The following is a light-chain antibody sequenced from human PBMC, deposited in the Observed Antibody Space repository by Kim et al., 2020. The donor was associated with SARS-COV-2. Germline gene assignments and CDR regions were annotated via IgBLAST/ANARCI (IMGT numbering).Light chain of an antibody. CDR1: QGIGNY. Sequence: DIQMTQYPSSLSASVGDRVTITCRASQGIGNYLAWFQQKPGKAPKSLIYAASNLQSGVPSRFSGSGSGTDFTLTISSLQPEDFATYHCQQYSVYPLTFGGGTKVDIK. V-gene: IGKV1-16*01. J-gene: IGKJ4*01. CDR2: AAS. CDR3: QQYSVYPLT.